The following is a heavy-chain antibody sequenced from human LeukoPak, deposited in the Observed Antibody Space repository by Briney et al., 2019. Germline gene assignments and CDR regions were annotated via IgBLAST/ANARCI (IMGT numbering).Heavy chain of an antibody. CDR2: ISGSGGST. Sequence: GGSLRLSCAASGFSFSSYEMNWVRQAPGKGLEWVSAISGSGGSTYYADSVKGRFTISRDNSKNTLYLQMNSLRAEDTAVYYCAHISSSWPDYWGQGTLVTVSS. CDR3: AHISSSWPDY. V-gene: IGHV3-23*01. J-gene: IGHJ4*02. CDR1: GFSFSSYE. D-gene: IGHD6-13*01.